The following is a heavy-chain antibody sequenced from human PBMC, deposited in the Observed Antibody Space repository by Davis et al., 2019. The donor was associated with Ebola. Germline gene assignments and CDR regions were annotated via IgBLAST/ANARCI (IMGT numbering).Heavy chain of an antibody. V-gene: IGHV3-21*06. Sequence: GGSLRLSCAASGFTFSSYSMNWVRQTPGKGLEWVSSISDRSHYIYYADSVKGRFTISRDNAKSSLFLQMNSLRAEDTAVYYCAREGYYGSGNYYPVWGKGTTVTVSS. J-gene: IGHJ6*04. CDR1: GFTFSSYS. CDR3: AREGYYGSGNYYPV. D-gene: IGHD3-10*01. CDR2: ISDRSHYI.